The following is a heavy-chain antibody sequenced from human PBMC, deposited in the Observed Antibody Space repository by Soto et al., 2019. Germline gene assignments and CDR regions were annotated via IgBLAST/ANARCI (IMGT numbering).Heavy chain of an antibody. V-gene: IGHV6-1*01. CDR3: ARADYVDTAMVFDY. Sequence: PSQTLSLTCAISGDSVSSNSAAWNWIKQSPSRGLEWLGRTYYRSKWYNDYAVSVKSRITINPDTSKNQFSLQLNSVTPEDTAVYYCARADYVDTAMVFDYWGQGTLVTVSS. CDR1: GDSVSSNSAA. D-gene: IGHD5-18*01. CDR2: TYYRSKWYN. J-gene: IGHJ4*02.